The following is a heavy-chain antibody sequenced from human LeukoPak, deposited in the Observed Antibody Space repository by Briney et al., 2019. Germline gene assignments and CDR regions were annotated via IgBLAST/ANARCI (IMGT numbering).Heavy chain of an antibody. CDR1: GDSFSSHY. CDR2: ISYIGTT. Sequence: PSETLSLTCAVSGDSFSSHYWTWIRQAPGRGLEWIGYISYIGTTNYNPSPKSRVTNSIDTSKNQFALKLSSVTAADTAVYYCARDLVTVTKGFDIWGLGTMVSVSS. CDR3: ARDLVTVTKGFDI. J-gene: IGHJ3*02. D-gene: IGHD4-17*01. V-gene: IGHV4-59*11.